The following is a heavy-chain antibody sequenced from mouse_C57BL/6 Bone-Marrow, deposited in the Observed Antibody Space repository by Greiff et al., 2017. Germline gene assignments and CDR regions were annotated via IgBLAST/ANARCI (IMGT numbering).Heavy chain of an antibody. CDR3: ARWGYAMDF. J-gene: IGHJ4*01. V-gene: IGHV1-9*01. CDR2: MLPGSGST. CDR1: GYTFTGYW. Sequence: QVQLQQSGAELMKPGASVKISCKATGYTFTGYWIEWVKQRPGHGLEWIGEMLPGSGSTNNNEKFKGKATFTAATSANTAYKQLSSLPTEDSAIYYCARWGYAMDFWGQGTSVTVSS.